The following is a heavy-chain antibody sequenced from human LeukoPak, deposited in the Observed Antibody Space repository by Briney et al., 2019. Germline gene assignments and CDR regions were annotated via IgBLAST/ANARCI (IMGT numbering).Heavy chain of an antibody. CDR2: IYYSGST. Sequence: PSETLSLTCTVSGGSISSYYWSWIRQPPGKGLEWIGYIYYSGSTNYNPSLKSRVTISVDTSKNQFSLKLSSVTAADTAVYYCARRENHYYDSSGYYDYWGQGTLVTVSS. J-gene: IGHJ4*02. CDR3: ARRENHYYDSSGYYDY. CDR1: GGSISSYY. D-gene: IGHD3-22*01. V-gene: IGHV4-59*08.